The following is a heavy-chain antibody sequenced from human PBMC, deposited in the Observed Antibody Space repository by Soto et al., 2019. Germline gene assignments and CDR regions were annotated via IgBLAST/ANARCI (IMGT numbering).Heavy chain of an antibody. V-gene: IGHV3-23*05. CDR2: IDLSGTTT. Sequence: EVQLLESGGDLVQPGGSLRLSCAASGFSFSDYSMNWVRQAPGKGLEWVAFIDLSGTTTDYRESVKGRFTISKDKSMXXXXXXXXXXXXXXXXXXXXXXXXXXXXXYSFDYWGQGALVTVSS. CDR3: XXXXXXXXXYSFDY. D-gene: IGHD2-15*01. J-gene: IGHJ4*02. CDR1: GFSFSDYS.